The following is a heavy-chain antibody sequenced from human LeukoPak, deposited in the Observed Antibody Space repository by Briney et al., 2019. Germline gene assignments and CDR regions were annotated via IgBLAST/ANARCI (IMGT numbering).Heavy chain of an antibody. CDR1: GYSFTSYW. V-gene: IGHV5-51*01. D-gene: IGHD3-22*01. J-gene: IGHJ4*02. Sequence: GASLKISCKGSGYSFTSYWIGWVRQLPGKGLEWMGIIYPGDSDTRYSPSFQGQVTISADKSISTAYLQWSSLKASDTAMYYCARPEYYYDIGEFDYWGQGTLVTVSP. CDR3: ARPEYYYDIGEFDY. CDR2: IYPGDSDT.